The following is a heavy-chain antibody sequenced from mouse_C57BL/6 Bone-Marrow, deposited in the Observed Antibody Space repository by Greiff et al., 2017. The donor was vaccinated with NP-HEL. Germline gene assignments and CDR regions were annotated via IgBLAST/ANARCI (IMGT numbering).Heavy chain of an antibody. CDR1: GFTFSSYA. J-gene: IGHJ3*01. D-gene: IGHD1-1*01. V-gene: IGHV5-9-1*02. Sequence: EVQVVESGEGLVKPGGSLKLSCAASGFTFSSYAMSWVRQTPEKRLEWVAYISSGGDYIYYADTVKGRFTISRDNARNTRYLQMSSLKSEDTAMYYCTRDPYYGSSYEGFAYWGQGTLVTVSA. CDR2: ISSGGDYI. CDR3: TRDPYYGSSYEGFAY.